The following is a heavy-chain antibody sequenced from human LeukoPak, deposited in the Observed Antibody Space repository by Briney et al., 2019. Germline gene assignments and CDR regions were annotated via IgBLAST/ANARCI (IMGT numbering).Heavy chain of an antibody. CDR1: GGSISRGDYY. D-gene: IGHD2-2*01. V-gene: IGHV4-30-4*08. J-gene: IGHJ5*02. Sequence: PSETLSLTCTVSGGSISRGDYYWRWIRQPPGKGLERIGYIYYSWSTYYNPSLKSRVTKPVDTSKNQFSLKLSSVTAADTAVYYCARAFVVVPAALDPWGQGTLVTVSS. CDR2: IYYSWST. CDR3: ARAFVVVPAALDP.